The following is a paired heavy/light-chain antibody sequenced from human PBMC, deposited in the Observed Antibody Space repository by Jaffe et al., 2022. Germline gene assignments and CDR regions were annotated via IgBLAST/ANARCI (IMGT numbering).Heavy chain of an antibody. J-gene: IGHJ4*02. CDR3: ARDPELDGDYFDY. CDR2: ISAYNGNT. D-gene: IGHD1-26*01. V-gene: IGHV1-18*01. Sequence: QVQLVQSGAEVKKPGASVKVSCKASGYTFTSYGISWVRQAPGQGLEWMGWISAYNGNTNYAQKLQGRVTMTTDTSTSTAYMELRSLRSDDTAVYYCARDPELDGDYFDYWGQGTLVTVSS. CDR1: GYTFTSYG.
Light chain of an antibody. V-gene: IGKV1-13*02. Sequence: AIQLTQSPSSLSASVGDRVTITCRASQGISSALAWYQQKPGKAPKLLIYDASSLESGVPSRFSGSGSGTDFTLTISSLQPEDFATYYCQQFNSYPITFGQGTRLEIK. J-gene: IGKJ5*01. CDR3: QQFNSYPIT. CDR2: DAS. CDR1: QGISSA.